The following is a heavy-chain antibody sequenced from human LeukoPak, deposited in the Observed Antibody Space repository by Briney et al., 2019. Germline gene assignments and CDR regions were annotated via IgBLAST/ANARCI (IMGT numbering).Heavy chain of an antibody. D-gene: IGHD2-2*01. Sequence: GASVKVSCKASGYTFTSYGISWVRQAPGQGLEWMGWISAYNGNTNYAQKLQGRVTMTTDTSTSTAYMELRSLRSDDTAVYYCARDQIVVVPYYGMDVWGQGTTVTVSS. J-gene: IGHJ6*02. CDR2: ISAYNGNT. CDR3: ARDQIVVVPYYGMDV. CDR1: GYTFTSYG. V-gene: IGHV1-18*01.